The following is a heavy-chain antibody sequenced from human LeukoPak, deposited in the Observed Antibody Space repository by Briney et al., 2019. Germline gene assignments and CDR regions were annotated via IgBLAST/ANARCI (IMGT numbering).Heavy chain of an antibody. J-gene: IGHJ4*02. CDR2: TNSDGSST. Sequence: PGGSLRLSCAASGFTFSTYWMHWVRQPPGKGLVWVSRTNSDGSSTTYADSVKGRFTISRDNARTTLYLQMNSLRAEDTAVYYCVSGYYYGSGSPDYWGQGTLVTVSS. D-gene: IGHD3-10*01. CDR3: VSGYYYGSGSPDY. CDR1: GFTFSTYW. V-gene: IGHV3-74*01.